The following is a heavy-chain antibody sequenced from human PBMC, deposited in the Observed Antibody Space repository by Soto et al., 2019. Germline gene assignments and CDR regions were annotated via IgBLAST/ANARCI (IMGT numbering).Heavy chain of an antibody. CDR2: ISPYNDYT. Sequence: ASVKVSCKTSGYTFSSYGVNWVRQAPGRGLEWMVCISPYNDYTYYAQKFQGRVRMTTDISTKTAYMELRSLRSDDTAVYYCGRGGYYDSSGSRNYHYYGIDVWGQGTTVTVSS. V-gene: IGHV1-18*01. J-gene: IGHJ6*01. D-gene: IGHD3-22*01. CDR3: GRGGYYDSSGSRNYHYYGIDV. CDR1: GYTFSSYG.